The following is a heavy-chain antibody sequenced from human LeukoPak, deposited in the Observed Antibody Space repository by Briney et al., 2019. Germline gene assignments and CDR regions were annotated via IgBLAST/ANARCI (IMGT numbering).Heavy chain of an antibody. CDR3: ARAYRSYFDY. D-gene: IGHD4-11*01. CDR1: GFTFSSYS. CDR2: ISSSSSAI. Sequence: GRCLRLSCAASGFTFSSYSMNWVRQAPGRGLEWVSYISSSSSAIYYADSVKGRFTISSDSAKNSLYLQMNRLRAEDTAVYYCARAYRSYFDYWGQGNLVTVSS. V-gene: IGHV3-48*01. J-gene: IGHJ4*02.